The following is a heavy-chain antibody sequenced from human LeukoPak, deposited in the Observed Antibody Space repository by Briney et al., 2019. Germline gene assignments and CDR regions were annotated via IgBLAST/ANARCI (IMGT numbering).Heavy chain of an antibody. CDR3: ARKENVYYYFDY. V-gene: IGHV4-28*01. CDR2: IYYSATT. J-gene: IGHJ4*01. Sequence: SQTLSLTCAVSGYSITSSIWWGWIRPPPGKGLGWIGYIYYSATTYYNPSLHSPVTMSVDTSTNQLSLKLSSVTAVDTAVYYCARKENVYYYFDYWGHGNLVTVSP. CDR1: GYSITSSIW. D-gene: IGHD3-10*01.